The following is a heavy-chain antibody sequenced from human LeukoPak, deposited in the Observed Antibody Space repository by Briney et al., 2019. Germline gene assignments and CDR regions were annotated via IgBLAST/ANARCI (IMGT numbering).Heavy chain of an antibody. J-gene: IGHJ5*02. CDR3: ARDLITGTTRWFDP. CDR2: INPNSGGT. Sequence: GASVKVSCKASGYTFIGYYMHWVRQAPGQGLEWMGWINPNSGGTNYAQKFQGRVTMTRDTSISTAYMELSRLRSDDTAVYCCARDLITGTTRWFDPWGQGTLVTVSS. CDR1: GYTFIGYY. D-gene: IGHD1-20*01. V-gene: IGHV1-2*02.